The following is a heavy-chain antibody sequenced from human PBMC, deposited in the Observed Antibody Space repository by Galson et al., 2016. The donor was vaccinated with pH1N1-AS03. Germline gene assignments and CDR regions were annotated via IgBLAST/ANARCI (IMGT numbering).Heavy chain of an antibody. D-gene: IGHD3-16*02. J-gene: IGHJ4*02. CDR3: ARRYYFDY. CDR2: IDPSGGPT. V-gene: IGHV1-46*01. CDR1: GYTLTRYY. Sequence: SVKVSCKASGYTLTRYYMHWVRQAPGQGLEWMGIIDPSGGPTTYAPKFQGRINITTDTSTSTVYMELVSLRSEDTAVYYCARRYYFDYWGQGTLVTVSS.